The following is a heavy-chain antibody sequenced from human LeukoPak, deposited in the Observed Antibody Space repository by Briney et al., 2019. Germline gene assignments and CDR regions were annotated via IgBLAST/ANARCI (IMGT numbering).Heavy chain of an antibody. V-gene: IGHV3-21*06. J-gene: IGHJ1*01. Sequence: PGGSLRLSCAGSGFTFSSYSMNWVRQAPGKGLEWVSSISSSGSHMYYADSVKGRFTISRDNAKNSLYLQMNSLRAEDTAVYYCARPPAGYYYDSSGYFQHWGQGTLVTVSS. D-gene: IGHD3-22*01. CDR3: ARPPAGYYYDSSGYFQH. CDR1: GFTFSSYS. CDR2: ISSSGSHM.